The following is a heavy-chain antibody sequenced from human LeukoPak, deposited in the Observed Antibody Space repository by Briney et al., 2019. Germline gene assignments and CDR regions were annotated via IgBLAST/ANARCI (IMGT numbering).Heavy chain of an antibody. J-gene: IGHJ3*02. CDR2: QSDTGYYR. CDR1: GFTFSDYA. D-gene: IGHD2-8*01. CDR3: ARKWHGGFDI. V-gene: IGHV3-23*01. Sequence: GGSLRLSCTASGFTFSDYATSWVRQAPGKGLEWVSDQSDTGYYRNYADSAKGRFTISRDNSKNTLWLQMNSLRAEDTAVYYCARKWHGGFDIWSQGTMVTVSS.